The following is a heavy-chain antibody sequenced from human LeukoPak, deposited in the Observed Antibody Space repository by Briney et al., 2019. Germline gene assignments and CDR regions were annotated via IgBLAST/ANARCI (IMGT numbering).Heavy chain of an antibody. CDR1: GGSISSYY. CDR3: ARHPGGYYDTLTGYYLMDV. J-gene: IGHJ6*02. Sequence: SETLSLTCTVSGGSISSYYWSWIRQPPGKGLEWIGYIYYSGSTNYNPSLKSRVTISVDTSKNQFSLKLSSVTAADTAVYYCARHPGGYYDTLTGYYLMDVWGQGTTVTVSS. V-gene: IGHV4-59*08. CDR2: IYYSGST. D-gene: IGHD3-9*01.